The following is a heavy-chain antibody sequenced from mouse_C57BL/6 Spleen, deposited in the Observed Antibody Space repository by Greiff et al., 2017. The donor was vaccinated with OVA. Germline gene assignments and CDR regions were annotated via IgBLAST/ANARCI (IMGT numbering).Heavy chain of an antibody. CDR3: TPYSNYWYFDV. CDR1: GYTFTDYE. CDR2: IDPETGGT. J-gene: IGHJ1*03. Sequence: QVQLQQSGAELVRPGASVTLSCKASGYTFTDYEMHWVKQTPVHGLEWIGAIDPETGGTAYNQKFKGKAILTADKSSSTAYMELRSLTSEDSAVYYCTPYSNYWYFDVWGTGTTVTVSS. V-gene: IGHV1-15*01. D-gene: IGHD2-5*01.